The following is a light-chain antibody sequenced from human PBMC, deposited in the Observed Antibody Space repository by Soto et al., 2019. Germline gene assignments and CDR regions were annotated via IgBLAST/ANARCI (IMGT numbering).Light chain of an antibody. V-gene: IGLV2-14*01. CDR2: DVS. CDR3: YSYTSSSTVL. Sequence: QSALTQPASVSGSPGQSITISCTGISSDIGGYNYVSWYQQHPGKAPKLMIYDVSNRRSGVSNRFSGSKSGNMASLTISGLQAEDEADYYCYSYTSSSTVLFGGGTKVTVL. J-gene: IGLJ2*01. CDR1: SSDIGGYNY.